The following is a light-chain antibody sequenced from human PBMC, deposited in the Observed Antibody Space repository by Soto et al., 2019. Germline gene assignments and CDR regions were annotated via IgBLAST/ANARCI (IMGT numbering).Light chain of an antibody. CDR3: SSYTSSSTVV. Sequence: QSVLTQPAAVSGSPGQSITIYCTGTSSDVGGYNYVSRYQQHPGKDPKLMIYDVSNLPSGVSNRFSGSKSGNTASLTISGLQSEDEADYYCSSYTSSSTVVFGGGTKLTVL. CDR2: DVS. J-gene: IGLJ3*02. CDR1: SSDVGGYNY. V-gene: IGLV2-14*01.